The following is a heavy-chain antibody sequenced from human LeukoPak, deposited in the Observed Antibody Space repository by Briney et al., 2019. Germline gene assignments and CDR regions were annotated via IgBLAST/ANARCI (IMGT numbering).Heavy chain of an antibody. CDR3: ARENVTYYYDSSGYYYNWFDP. CDR2: IYTSGST. V-gene: IGHV4-61*02. J-gene: IGHJ5*02. D-gene: IGHD3-22*01. Sequence: SETLSLTCTVSGGSISSGSYYWSWIRQPAGKGLEWIGRIYTSGSTNYNPSLKSRVTISVDTSRNQFSLKLSSVTAADTAVYYCARENVTYYYDSSGYYYNWFDPWGQGTLVTVSS. CDR1: GGSISSGSYY.